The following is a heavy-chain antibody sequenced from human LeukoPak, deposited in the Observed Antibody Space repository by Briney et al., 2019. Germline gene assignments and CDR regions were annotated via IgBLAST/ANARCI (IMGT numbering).Heavy chain of an antibody. CDR3: ARLYSARAFDY. D-gene: IGHD6-13*01. V-gene: IGHV1-2*02. CDR1: GYTFTDYH. CDR2: INPNSGGT. J-gene: IGHJ4*02. Sequence: GASVKVSCKASGYTFTDYHMHWVRPAPGQGLEWMGWINPNSGGTNYAQKFQGRVTMTRDTSISTAYMELSRLRSDDTAVYYCARLYSARAFDYWGQGTLVTVSS.